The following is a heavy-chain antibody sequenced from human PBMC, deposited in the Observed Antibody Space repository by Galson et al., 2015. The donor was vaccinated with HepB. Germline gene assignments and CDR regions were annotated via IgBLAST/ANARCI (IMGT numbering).Heavy chain of an antibody. D-gene: IGHD1-7*01. CDR2: LTTSSTTK. CDR1: GFSFRRYA. CDR3: ARDDSTGTPLAFDL. V-gene: IGHV3-48*01. Sequence: SLILSCAASGFSFRRYAMNWVRQAPGRGLEWIAYLTTSSTTKYYADSLRGRFTVSRNNAKDSLYLQMNSLTTEDTATYFCARDDSTGTPLAFDLWGQGTPVPVSS. J-gene: IGHJ5*02.